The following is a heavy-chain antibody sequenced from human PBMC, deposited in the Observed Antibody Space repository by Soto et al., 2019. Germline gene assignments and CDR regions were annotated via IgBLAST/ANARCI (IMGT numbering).Heavy chain of an antibody. CDR3: AKDQSLEDPLIVGVTAAFDY. Sequence: PGGSLRLCLSASGFTCSSYAMRWVRQAPGKGLEWVSAISGSGGSTYYADSVKGRFTISRDNSKNTLYLQMNSLRAEDTAVYYCAKDQSLEDPLIVGVTAAFDYWGQGTLVTVSS. CDR2: ISGSGGST. V-gene: IGHV3-23*01. CDR1: GFTCSSYA. D-gene: IGHD3-22*01. J-gene: IGHJ4*02.